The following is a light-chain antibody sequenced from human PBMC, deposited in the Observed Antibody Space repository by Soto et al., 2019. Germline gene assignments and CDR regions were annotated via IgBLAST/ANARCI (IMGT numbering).Light chain of an antibody. CDR3: APWADGLNSYV. CDR2: SNN. J-gene: IGLJ1*01. CDR1: SSNIGSNT. Sequence: QLVLTQPPSASGTPGQRVTISCSGSSSNIGSNTVSWYQQLPQRAPKLLIFSNNQRPSGVPDRFSGSKSGTSASLAISGLQSEDEADYYCAPWADGLNSYVFGTGTKLTVL. V-gene: IGLV1-44*01.